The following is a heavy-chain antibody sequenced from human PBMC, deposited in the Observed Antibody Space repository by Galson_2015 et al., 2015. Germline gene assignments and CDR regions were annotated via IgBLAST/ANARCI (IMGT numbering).Heavy chain of an antibody. J-gene: IGHJ6*02. CDR1: GYTFTSYA. D-gene: IGHD2-2*01. CDR3: ARGYCSSTSCYQDLDYYYGMDL. CDR2: INTNTENP. V-gene: IGHV7-4-1*02. Sequence: SVKVSCEAYGYTFTSYAMNWVRQAPGQGLEWMGWINTNTENPTSAQGFTGRFVFSLDTSVCTAYLQIRSLTAEDTAVYDCARGYCSSTSCYQDLDYYYGMDLWGQGTTVTVSS.